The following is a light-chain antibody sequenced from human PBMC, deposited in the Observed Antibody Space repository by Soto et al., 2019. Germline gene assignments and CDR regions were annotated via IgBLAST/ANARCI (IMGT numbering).Light chain of an antibody. J-gene: IGKJ4*01. Sequence: EIVLTQSPATLSLSPGERATLSCRASQSVSSYLAWYQQKPGQAPRLLIYDASNRATGIPARLSGSGSGTDFTLTISSLEPEDFAVYYCQQRSNWPPTFGGGTKVDIX. CDR1: QSVSSY. CDR2: DAS. CDR3: QQRSNWPPT. V-gene: IGKV3-11*01.